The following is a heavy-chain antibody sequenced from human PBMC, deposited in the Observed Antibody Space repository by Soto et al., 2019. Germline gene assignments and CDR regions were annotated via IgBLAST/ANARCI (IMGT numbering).Heavy chain of an antibody. D-gene: IGHD6-13*01. V-gene: IGHV4-31*03. CDR1: GGSISSNDFY. CDR3: AILSRSWQSWFYP. Sequence: QVQLQESGPGLVKPSQTLSLTCIVSGGSISSNDFYWSGIRQHPGKGLEWIGYIYYSGNTYYNPSLKSRVTILKDTSKNQFSLKVSSVTAADTAVYYCAILSRSWQSWFYPWGQVILGTVSS. CDR2: IYYSGNT. J-gene: IGHJ5*02.